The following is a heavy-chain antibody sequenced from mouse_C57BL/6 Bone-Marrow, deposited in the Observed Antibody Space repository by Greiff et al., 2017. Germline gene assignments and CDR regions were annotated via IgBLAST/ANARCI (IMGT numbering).Heavy chain of an antibody. J-gene: IGHJ1*03. V-gene: IGHV1-62-2*01. CDR2: FYPGSGSI. CDR3: ARHEGNYYGSSYPWYFDV. D-gene: IGHD1-1*01. Sequence: QVQLQQSGAELVKPGASVKLSCKASGYTFTEYTIHWVKQRSGQGLEWIGWFYPGSGSIKYNEKFKDKATLTADKSSSPVYMELSRLTSEDSAVYFCARHEGNYYGSSYPWYFDVWGTGTTVTVSS. CDR1: GYTFTEYT.